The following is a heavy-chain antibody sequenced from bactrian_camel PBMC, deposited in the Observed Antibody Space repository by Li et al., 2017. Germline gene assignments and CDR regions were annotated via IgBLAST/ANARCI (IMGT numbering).Heavy chain of an antibody. J-gene: IGHJ4*01. CDR3: AAAKGLPDLLRGGYLSARSYNY. D-gene: IGHD3*01. CDR2: INSGGGTT. CDR1: GFTFSNYA. V-gene: IGHV3S31*01. Sequence: DVQLVESGGGLVQPGGSLRLSCAASGFTFSNYAMNWVRQAPGKGLEWVSGINSGGGTTYYANSVEGRFTISHDNAKNTLYLQMNSLKPEDTAIYYCAAAKGLPDLLRGGYLSARSYNYWGRGTQVTVS.